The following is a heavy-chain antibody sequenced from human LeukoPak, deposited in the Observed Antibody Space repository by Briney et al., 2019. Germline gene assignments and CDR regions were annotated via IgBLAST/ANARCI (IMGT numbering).Heavy chain of an antibody. V-gene: IGHV3-48*03. CDR1: GFTFSSYE. CDR2: ISSSGSTI. Sequence: GGSLRLSCAASGFTFSSYEMTWVRQAPGKGLEWVSYISSSGSTIYYADSVKGRFTISRDNAKNSLYLQMNSLRAEDTAVYYCAREGGSGYCGGDCYPNWGQGTLVTVSS. D-gene: IGHD2-21*02. CDR3: AREGGSGYCGGDCYPN. J-gene: IGHJ4*02.